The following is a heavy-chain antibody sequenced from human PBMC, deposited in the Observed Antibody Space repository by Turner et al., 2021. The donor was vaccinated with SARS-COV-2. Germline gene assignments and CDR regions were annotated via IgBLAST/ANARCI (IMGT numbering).Heavy chain of an antibody. J-gene: IGHJ4*02. CDR3: ASSSGYSGSWYLKH. CDR2: IYSGGST. V-gene: IGHV3-53*04. Sequence: EVQLVESGGGLVQPGGSLRLYCAASGFTVSSNYMSWVRQAPGKGLEWVSVIYSGGSTYYADSVKGRFTISRHNSKNTLYLQMNSLRAEDTAVYYCASSSGYSGSWYLKHWGQGTLVTVSS. D-gene: IGHD6-13*01. CDR1: GFTVSSNY.